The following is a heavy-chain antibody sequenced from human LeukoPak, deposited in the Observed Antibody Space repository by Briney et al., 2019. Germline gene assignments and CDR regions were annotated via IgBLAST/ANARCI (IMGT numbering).Heavy chain of an antibody. D-gene: IGHD3-10*01. Sequence: SGTLSLTCAVSGGSIRGYYWSWIRQPPGEGLEWIGYIYSSGSTNYNPSLKSRVTMSVDTSKNQFSLKVSSVTAADTAVYYCARVFDSGSQAYFYYMDVWGKGTTVTIFS. CDR1: GGSIRGYY. CDR2: IYSSGST. V-gene: IGHV4-59*01. J-gene: IGHJ6*03. CDR3: ARVFDSGSQAYFYYMDV.